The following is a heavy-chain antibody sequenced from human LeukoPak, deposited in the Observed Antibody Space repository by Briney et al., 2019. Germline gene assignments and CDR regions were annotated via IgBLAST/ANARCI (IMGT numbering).Heavy chain of an antibody. D-gene: IGHD5-18*01. J-gene: IGHJ4*02. CDR3: ARYNYGRLDY. Sequence: SETLSLTCAVYGVSSNRNDWSWIRQPPGKGLEWIGYIYYSGSTNYNPSLRSRVTISVDMSKNQFSLKLISVTAADTAVYYCARYNYGRLDYWGQGTLVTVSS. CDR1: GVSSNRND. V-gene: IGHV4-59*01. CDR2: IYYSGST.